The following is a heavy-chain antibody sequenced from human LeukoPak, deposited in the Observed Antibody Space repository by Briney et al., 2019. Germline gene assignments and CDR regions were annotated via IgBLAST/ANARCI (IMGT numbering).Heavy chain of an antibody. J-gene: IGHJ6*04. CDR2: IKQDGSEK. CDR3: AELGITMIGGV. V-gene: IGHV3-7*01. D-gene: IGHD3-10*02. CDR1: GFTFSSYW. Sequence: TGGSLRLSCAASGFTFSSYWMSWVRQAPGKGLEWVANIKQDGSEKYDVDSVKGRFTISRDNAKNSLYLQMNSLRAEDTAVYYCAELGITMIGGVWGKGTTVTISS.